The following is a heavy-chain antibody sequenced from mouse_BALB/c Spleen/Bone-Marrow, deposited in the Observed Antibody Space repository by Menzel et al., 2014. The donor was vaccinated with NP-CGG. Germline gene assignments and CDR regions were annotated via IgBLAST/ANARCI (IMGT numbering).Heavy chain of an antibody. Sequence: EVQRVESGGGLVKPGGSLKLSCAASGFNFSSYGMSWVRQTPEKRLEWVASISGGGSYTYFPDSVKGRITISRDNAKNNLYLQMSSLRSEDTALYYCARRDYDWFAYWGQGTLVTVSA. CDR2: ISGGGSYT. D-gene: IGHD2-4*01. CDR3: ARRDYDWFAY. J-gene: IGHJ3*01. V-gene: IGHV5-9-2*01. CDR1: GFNFSSYG.